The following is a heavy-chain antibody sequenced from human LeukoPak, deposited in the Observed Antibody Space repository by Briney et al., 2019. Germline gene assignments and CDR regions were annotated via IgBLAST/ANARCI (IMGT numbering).Heavy chain of an antibody. Sequence: ASVKVSCKASGYTFTGYYMHWVRQAPGQGLEWMGWINPNSGGTNYAQKFQGRVTMTRDTSISTAYMELSRLRSDDTAVYYCARVGRMVRGSSWFDPWGQGTLVTVSS. CDR1: GYTFTGYY. CDR3: ARVGRMVRGSSWFDP. CDR2: INPNSGGT. J-gene: IGHJ5*02. V-gene: IGHV1-2*02. D-gene: IGHD3-10*01.